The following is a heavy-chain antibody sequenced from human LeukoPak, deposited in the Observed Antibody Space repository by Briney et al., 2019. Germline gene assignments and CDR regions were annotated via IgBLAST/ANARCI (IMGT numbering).Heavy chain of an antibody. J-gene: IGHJ3*02. CDR2: IYYSGST. CDR1: GGSISSYY. Sequence: SETLSLTCTVSGGSISSYYWSWIRQPPGKGLEWIGYIYYSGSTNYNPSLKSRVTISVDTSKNQFSLKLSFVTAADTAVYYCARGRSGSYYDAFDIWGQGTKVTVSS. CDR3: ARGRSGSYYDAFDI. V-gene: IGHV4-59*01. D-gene: IGHD1-26*01.